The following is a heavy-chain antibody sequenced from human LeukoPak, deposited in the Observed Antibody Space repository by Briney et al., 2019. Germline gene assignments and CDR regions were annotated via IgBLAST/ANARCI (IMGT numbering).Heavy chain of an antibody. J-gene: IGHJ5*02. CDR2: IFGSRDSI. D-gene: IGHD4-11*01. CDR3: TRGMDHINYAWFDP. V-gene: IGHV3-21*06. Sequence: GGSLRLSCAASGWSFSDFGMGWVRQAPGKRLEWVSSIFGSRDSISYANSVKGRFTISRDNAENSLYLQMDSLRVEDTAVYYCTRGMDHINYAWFDPWGQGTLVIVSS. CDR1: GWSFSDFG.